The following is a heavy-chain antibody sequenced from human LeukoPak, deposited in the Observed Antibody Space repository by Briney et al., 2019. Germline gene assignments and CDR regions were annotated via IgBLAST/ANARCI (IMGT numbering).Heavy chain of an antibody. CDR1: GFTFSSYG. J-gene: IGHJ6*02. D-gene: IGHD2-2*01. CDR2: ISYDGNNK. V-gene: IGHV3-30*18. Sequence: GGSLRLSCAASGFTFSSYGMHWVRQAPGKGLEWGAVISYDGNNKYYADSVKGRFTISRDNSKNTLYLQMNSLRAEDTAVYYCAKDRVYCSSTSCYVAYYYYYGMDVWGQGTMVTVSS. CDR3: AKDRVYCSSTSCYVAYYYYYGMDV.